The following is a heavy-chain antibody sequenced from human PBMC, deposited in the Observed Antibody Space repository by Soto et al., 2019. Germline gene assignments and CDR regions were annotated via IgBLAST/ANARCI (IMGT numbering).Heavy chain of an antibody. CDR3: ALSDYYSYGFSNYGMDV. CDR2: IIPIFGTA. CDR1: GGTFSSYA. D-gene: IGHD5-18*01. Sequence: SVKVSCKASGGTFSSYAISWVRQAPGQGLEWMGGIIPIFGTANYAQKLQGRVTITADESTSTAYMELSSLRSEDTAVFYCALSDYYSYGFSNYGMDVWGQGTTVTVSS. V-gene: IGHV1-69*13. J-gene: IGHJ6*02.